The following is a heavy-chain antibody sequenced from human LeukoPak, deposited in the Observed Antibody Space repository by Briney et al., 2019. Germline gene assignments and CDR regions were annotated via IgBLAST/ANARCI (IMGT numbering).Heavy chain of an antibody. V-gene: IGHV3-23*01. Sequence: GGSLRLSCAASGFTFSSYAMSWVRQAPGKGLEWVSAISGSGGSTYYAGSVKGRFTISRDNSKNTQYLQMNSLRAEDTAVYYCAKDGSRWFGELSAFDYWGQGTLVTVSS. J-gene: IGHJ4*02. D-gene: IGHD3-10*01. CDR3: AKDGSRWFGELSAFDY. CDR2: ISGSGGST. CDR1: GFTFSSYA.